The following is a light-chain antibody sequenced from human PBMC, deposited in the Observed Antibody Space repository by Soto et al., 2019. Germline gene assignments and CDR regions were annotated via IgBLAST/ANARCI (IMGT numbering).Light chain of an antibody. CDR2: GAS. CDR1: ESVTSSH. J-gene: IGKJ5*01. CDR3: QHYGSSRNT. V-gene: IGKV3-20*01. Sequence: EIVLTQSPDTLSLSPGERATLSCRASESVTSSHLAWYQQKRGQAPRLLIYGASSRATDIPDRFSGSGSGTDFTLTISRLEPEDFAVYYCQHYGSSRNTSGQGTRLEIK.